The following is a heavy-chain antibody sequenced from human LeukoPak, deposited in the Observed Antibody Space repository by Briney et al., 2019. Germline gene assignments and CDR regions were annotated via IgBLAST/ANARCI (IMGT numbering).Heavy chain of an antibody. V-gene: IGHV7-4-1*02. CDR1: GYTFTSYA. Sequence: EASVKVSCKASGYTFTSYAMNWVRQAPGQGLEWMGRISTNTGNPTYAQGFTGRFVFSLDTSVSTAYLQISSLKAEDTAVYYCASDLTLDSGSYLNYWGQGTLVTVSS. CDR3: ASDLTLDSGSYLNY. D-gene: IGHD1-26*01. CDR2: ISTNTGNP. J-gene: IGHJ4*02.